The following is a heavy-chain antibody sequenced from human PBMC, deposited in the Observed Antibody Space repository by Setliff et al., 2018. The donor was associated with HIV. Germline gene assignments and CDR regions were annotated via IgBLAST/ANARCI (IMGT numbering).Heavy chain of an antibody. D-gene: IGHD2-2*01. CDR1: GLTFNNHP. Sequence: GGSLRLSCAASGLTFNNHPMSWVRQAPGKGLEWVSAVGMSGITTYCGGSVKGRFTISRDNSRNTLYLQMNGLRAEDTAVYYCATYAYGSGRLDYWGQGTLVTVSS. CDR2: VGMSGITT. CDR3: ATYAYGSGRLDY. V-gene: IGHV3-23*01. J-gene: IGHJ4*02.